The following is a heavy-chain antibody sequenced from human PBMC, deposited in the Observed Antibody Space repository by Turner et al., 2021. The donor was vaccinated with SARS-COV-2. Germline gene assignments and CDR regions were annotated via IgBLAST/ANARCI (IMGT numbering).Heavy chain of an antibody. J-gene: IGHJ5*02. CDR2: VNHRRAT. Sequence: QVQLQQWGAGLLKPSETLSVTCAVSGTSVSAFYWSWIRQPPGKGLEWIGDVNHRRATDYSPSLNSRVSISVDMSKNQFSLRLTSVTAADTAVYYCARPYEGSGRGWFDPWGQGTLVTVSS. V-gene: IGHV4-34*01. CDR1: GTSVSAFY. CDR3: ARPYEGSGRGWFDP. D-gene: IGHD5-12*01.